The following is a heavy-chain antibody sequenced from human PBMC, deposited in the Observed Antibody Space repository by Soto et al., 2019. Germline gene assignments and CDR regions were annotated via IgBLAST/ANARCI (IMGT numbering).Heavy chain of an antibody. V-gene: IGHV3-11*01. CDR1: GFTFSDHY. CDR3: ARGYRSPTY. Sequence: PGGSLRLSCAASGFTFSDHYMSWIRQAPGKGLEWVSYIGNSGSTIYYADSVKGRFTISRDNAKNSLYLQMNSLRADDTAVYYCARGYRSPTYWGQGTLVTVSS. CDR2: IGNSGSTI. J-gene: IGHJ4*02. D-gene: IGHD1-20*01.